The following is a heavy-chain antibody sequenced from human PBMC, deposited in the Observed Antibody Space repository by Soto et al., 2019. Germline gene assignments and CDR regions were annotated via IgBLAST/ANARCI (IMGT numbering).Heavy chain of an antibody. Sequence: XSVKVSCNASGYTFTAYYIHWVRQAPGQRLEWVGWINPKTGDTNSTQHFQGRVTMTTDRSASTVYMELNRLTSDDTAAYYCARDRLPDYWGQGTQVTVSS. D-gene: IGHD2-15*01. J-gene: IGHJ4*02. V-gene: IGHV1-2*02. CDR2: INPKTGDT. CDR3: ARDRLPDY. CDR1: GYTFTAYY.